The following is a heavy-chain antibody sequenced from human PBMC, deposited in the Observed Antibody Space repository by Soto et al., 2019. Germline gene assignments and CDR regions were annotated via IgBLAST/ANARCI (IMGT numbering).Heavy chain of an antibody. Sequence: PGLSLRISCKCSGYSFTSYCIMWVRQLPGQVRELMGMIDPSRSCINYSPAFEGHVTISGDKSMSTAYLHRSSLKVADTAGYYCARRTIVVPADGRGMGVWGQGAMVNV. CDR1: GYSFTSYC. D-gene: IGHD2-2*01. J-gene: IGHJ3*01. CDR2: IDPSRSCI. CDR3: ARRTIVVPADGRGMGV. V-gene: IGHV5-10-1*01.